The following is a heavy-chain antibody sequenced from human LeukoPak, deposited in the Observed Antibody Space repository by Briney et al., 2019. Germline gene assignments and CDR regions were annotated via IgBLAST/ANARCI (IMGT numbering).Heavy chain of an antibody. Sequence: SVKLSCKASGGTFSSYAISWMRQAPGPGLGWMGGFILIFGTTNYAQKFQGRVTITADESTSTAYMELSSLRSEDTAVYYCAREVQLSPRGELYYYYYGMDVWGQGTTVTVSS. CDR2: FILIFGTT. D-gene: IGHD1-7*01. CDR3: AREVQLSPRGELYYYYYGMDV. V-gene: IGHV1-69*13. J-gene: IGHJ6*02. CDR1: GGTFSSYA.